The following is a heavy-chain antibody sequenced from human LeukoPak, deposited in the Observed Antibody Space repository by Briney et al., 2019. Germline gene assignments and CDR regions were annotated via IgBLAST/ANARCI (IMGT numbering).Heavy chain of an antibody. V-gene: IGHV4-34*01. Sequence: SETLSLTCAVYGGSFSGYYWSWIRQPPGKGLEWIGEINHSGSTNYNPSLKSRVTISVDTSKNQFSLKLSSMTAADTAVYYCARMRIAARPDRGSYYYYGMDVWGQGTTVTVPS. J-gene: IGHJ6*02. D-gene: IGHD6-6*01. CDR3: ARMRIAARPDRGSYYYYGMDV. CDR1: GGSFSGYY. CDR2: INHSGST.